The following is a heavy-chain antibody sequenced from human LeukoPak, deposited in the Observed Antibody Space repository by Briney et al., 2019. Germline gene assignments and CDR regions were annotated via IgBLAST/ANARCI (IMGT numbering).Heavy chain of an antibody. CDR1: GFTFSSSA. D-gene: IGHD3-10*01. CDR3: AKRNYYGSGSYYN. Sequence: GGSLRLSCAASGFTFSSSAMSWVRQVPGKGLEWVSGISASGGSTYYADSVKGRFTISRDNSKNTLYLQMNSLRAEDTAVYYCAKRNYYGSGSYYNWGQGTLVTVSS. V-gene: IGHV3-23*01. J-gene: IGHJ4*02. CDR2: ISASGGST.